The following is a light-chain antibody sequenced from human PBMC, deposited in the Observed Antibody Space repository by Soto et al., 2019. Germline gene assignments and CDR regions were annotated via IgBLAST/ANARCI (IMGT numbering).Light chain of an antibody. CDR3: QQYDTSSPT. CDR2: DAS. J-gene: IGKJ2*01. V-gene: IGKV1-5*01. Sequence: DIQMTQSPYTLSASVGDGVTITCRASQNISVWLAWYQQRPGKAPNFLIYDASSLETGVPSRFSGSGSWTELTLTILSLPPDDFATYHCQQYDTSSPTFGKGTKLEIK. CDR1: QNISVW.